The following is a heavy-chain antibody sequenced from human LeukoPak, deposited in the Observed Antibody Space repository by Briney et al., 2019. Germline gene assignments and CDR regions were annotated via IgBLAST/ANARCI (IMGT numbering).Heavy chain of an antibody. V-gene: IGHV4-39*01. D-gene: IGHD3-22*01. CDR1: GGSISSSSYY. CDR3: ARQPHITMIVVVIPLYFDP. Sequence: PSETLSLTCTVSGGSISSSSYYWGWIRQPPGKGLDWIGSIYYSWSTYYNPSLKSRVTISVDTSKNQFSLKLSSVTAADTAVYYCARQPHITMIVVVIPLYFDPWGQGTLVTVSS. J-gene: IGHJ5*02. CDR2: IYYSWST.